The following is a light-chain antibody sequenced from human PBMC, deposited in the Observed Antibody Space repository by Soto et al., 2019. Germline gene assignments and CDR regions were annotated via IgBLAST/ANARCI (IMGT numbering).Light chain of an antibody. J-gene: IGKJ2*01. CDR1: QSVSSD. CDR3: QQYANWPPT. Sequence: DMVMTQSPATLSVSPGERATLSCRATQSVSSDLAWYQQKPGQAPRLLIYGASTRATDIAGRFSGSGSGTDFTLTISSLQSEDSAVYYCQQYANWPPTFGQGTQLEI. CDR2: GAS. V-gene: IGKV3-15*01.